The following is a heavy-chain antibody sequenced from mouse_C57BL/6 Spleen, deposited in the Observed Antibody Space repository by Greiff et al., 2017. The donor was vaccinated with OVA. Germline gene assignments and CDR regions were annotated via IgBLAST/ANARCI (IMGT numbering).Heavy chain of an antibody. D-gene: IGHD6-1*01. Sequence: QVHVKQSGAELVKPGASVKISCKASGYAFSSYWMNWVKQRPGKGLEWIGQIYPGDGDTNYNGKFKGKATLTADKSSSTAYMQLSSLTSEDSAVYFCARIPLLNYFDYWGQGTTLTVSS. CDR2: IYPGDGDT. J-gene: IGHJ2*01. CDR1: GYAFSSYW. CDR3: ARIPLLNYFDY. V-gene: IGHV1-80*01.